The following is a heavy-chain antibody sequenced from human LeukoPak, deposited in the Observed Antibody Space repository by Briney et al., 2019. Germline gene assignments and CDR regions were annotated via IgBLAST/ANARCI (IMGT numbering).Heavy chain of an antibody. V-gene: IGHV3-66*01. J-gene: IGHJ4*02. CDR2: IYSGGST. D-gene: IGHD1-26*01. CDR3: ARSLLGATQLPYYFDY. Sequence: PGGSLRLSCAASGFIVSSNHMSWVRQAPGKGLEWVSVIYSGGSTYYADSVRGRFTISRDNSKNTLYLQMNSLRPEDTAVYYCARSLLGATQLPYYFDYWGQGTLVTVSS. CDR1: GFIVSSNH.